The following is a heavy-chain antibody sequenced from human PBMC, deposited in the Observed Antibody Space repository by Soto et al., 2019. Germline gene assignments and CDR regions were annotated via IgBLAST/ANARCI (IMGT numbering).Heavy chain of an antibody. Sequence: SETLSLTCTVSGGSISGYYWSWIRQPPGKGLEFIGYIYYTGSTNYNPSLKSRVTISVDTSKNQFSLKLSSMTAADTAVYYCARGSHYYDSSGYYWVYWGQGTLVTVSS. CDR3: ARGSHYYDSSGYYWVY. CDR2: IYYTGST. CDR1: GGSISGYY. D-gene: IGHD3-22*01. J-gene: IGHJ4*02. V-gene: IGHV4-59*01.